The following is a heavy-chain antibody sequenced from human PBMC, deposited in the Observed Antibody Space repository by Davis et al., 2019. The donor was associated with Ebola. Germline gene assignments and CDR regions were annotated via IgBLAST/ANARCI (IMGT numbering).Heavy chain of an antibody. V-gene: IGHV1-2*06. CDR2: INPDSGGT. D-gene: IGHD6-13*01. CDR3: ARVSSSWYEGWFDP. CDR1: GYTFTGYY. J-gene: IGHJ5*02. Sequence: AASVKVSCKASGYTFTGYYMHWVRQAPGQGLEWMGRINPDSGGTNYAQKFQGRVTMTRATSISTAYLELSRLRSDDTAVYYCARVSSSWYEGWFDPWGQGTLVTVSS.